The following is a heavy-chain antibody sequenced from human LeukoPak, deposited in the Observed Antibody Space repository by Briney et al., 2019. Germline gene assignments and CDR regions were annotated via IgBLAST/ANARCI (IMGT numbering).Heavy chain of an antibody. D-gene: IGHD4-17*01. CDR1: EFRFDSYP. V-gene: IGHV3-48*01. CDR3: VRDVDYAFDY. J-gene: IGHJ4*02. CDR2: VRTRGDPT. Sequence: GGSLRLSCAAPEFRFDSYPMDWVRQPPGKGMEWLSNVRTRGDPTSYADSVRGRFTISRDNAKKSLFLQINSLRVEDTAVYFCVRDVDYAFDYWGQGVLVIVSS.